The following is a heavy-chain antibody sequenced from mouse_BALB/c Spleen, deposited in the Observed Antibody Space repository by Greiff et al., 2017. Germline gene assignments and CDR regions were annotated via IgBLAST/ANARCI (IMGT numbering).Heavy chain of an antibody. J-gene: IGHJ4*01. Sequence: VQLQQSGAELVRPGTSVKISCKASGYTFTNYWLGWVKQRPGHGLEWIGDIYPGGGYTNYNEKFKGKATLTADTSSSTAYMQLSSLTSEDSAVYFCARRGGSHAMDYWGQGTSVTVSS. V-gene: IGHV1-63*02. CDR3: ARRGGSHAMDY. CDR1: GYTFTNYW. CDR2: IYPGGGYT.